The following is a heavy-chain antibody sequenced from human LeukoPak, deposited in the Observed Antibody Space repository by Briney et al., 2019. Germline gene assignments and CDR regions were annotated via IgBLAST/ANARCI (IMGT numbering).Heavy chain of an antibody. D-gene: IGHD1-26*01. CDR3: ARGGWESHHLYDY. Sequence: ASVKVSCKASGYTFTVYYIHWVRRAPGQGLEWMGWIIPNSGGTNYAQKFQGRVTVTRDTSINTAYMELSRLRSDDTAVYYCARGGWESHHLYDYWGQGTLVTVSS. CDR2: IIPNSGGT. J-gene: IGHJ4*02. CDR1: GYTFTVYY. V-gene: IGHV1-2*02.